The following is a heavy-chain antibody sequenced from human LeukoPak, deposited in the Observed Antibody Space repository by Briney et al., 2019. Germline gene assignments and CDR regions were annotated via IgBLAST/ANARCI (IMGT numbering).Heavy chain of an antibody. V-gene: IGHV3-7*04. Sequence: PGGSLRLSCVVSGFTFSSYWMSWVRQAPGKGLEWVANIKQDGSEKYYVDSVKGRFTISRDAAKNSLYLQMDSLTAEDTALYYCARAGHNGGSYHFGYWGQGTLVTVSS. CDR2: IKQDGSEK. CDR1: GFTFSSYW. J-gene: IGHJ4*02. D-gene: IGHD1-26*01. CDR3: ARAGHNGGSYHFGY.